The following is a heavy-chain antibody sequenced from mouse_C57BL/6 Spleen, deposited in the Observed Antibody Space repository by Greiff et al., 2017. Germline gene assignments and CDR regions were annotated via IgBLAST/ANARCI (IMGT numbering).Heavy chain of an antibody. CDR3: TRSRGGTY. V-gene: IGHV1-15*01. CDR2: IDPETGGP. CDR1: GYTFTDYE. Sequence: VQLQQSGAELVRPGASVTLSCKASGYTFTDYEMHWVKQTPVHGLEWIGAIDPETGGPAYNQKFKGKAILTADKSSSTAYMELRSLTSEDSAVYYCTRSRGGTYWGQGTTLTVSS. J-gene: IGHJ2*01. D-gene: IGHD4-1*01.